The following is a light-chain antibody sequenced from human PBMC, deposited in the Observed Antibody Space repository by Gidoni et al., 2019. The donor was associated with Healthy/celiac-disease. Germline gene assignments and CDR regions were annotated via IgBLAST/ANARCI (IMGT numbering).Light chain of an antibody. CDR2: AAS. J-gene: IGKJ2*01. CDR1: QSISSY. Sequence: DIQLTQSPSSLSASVGDRVTITCRASQSISSYLNWYQQKPGKATKLLIYAASSLQSGVPSRFSGSGSGTDFNLTISSMQTEDFATYDWQQSYSTPQTFGQGTKLEIK. CDR3: QQSYSTPQT. V-gene: IGKV1-39*01.